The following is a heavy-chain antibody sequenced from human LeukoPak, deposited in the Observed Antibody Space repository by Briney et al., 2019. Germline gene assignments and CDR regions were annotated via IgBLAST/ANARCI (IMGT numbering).Heavy chain of an antibody. CDR2: IIPIFGTA. D-gene: IGHD5-18*01. CDR3: ARRGYSYGYRWFVP. J-gene: IGHJ5*02. CDR1: GGTFSSYA. V-gene: IGHV1-69*13. Sequence: ASVKVSCKASGGTFSSYAISWVRQAPGQGLEWMGGIIPIFGTANYAQKFQGRVTITADESTSTAYMELSSLRSEDTAVYYCARRGYSYGYRWFVPWGQGTLVTVSS.